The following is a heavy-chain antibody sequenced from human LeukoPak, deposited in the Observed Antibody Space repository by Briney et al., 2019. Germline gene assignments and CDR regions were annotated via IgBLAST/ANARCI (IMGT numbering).Heavy chain of an antibody. CDR1: GFTFSSNW. D-gene: IGHD6-13*01. J-gene: IGHJ1*01. Sequence: GGSLRLSCAASGFTFSSNWMSWVRQAPGKGLEWVANIKQDGSEKYYVDSVKGRFTISRDNAKNSLYLQMNSLRAEDTAVYYCARDPPLITATGSRYFQHWGQGTLVTVSS. CDR3: ARDPPLITATGSRYFQH. V-gene: IGHV3-7*01. CDR2: IKQDGSEK.